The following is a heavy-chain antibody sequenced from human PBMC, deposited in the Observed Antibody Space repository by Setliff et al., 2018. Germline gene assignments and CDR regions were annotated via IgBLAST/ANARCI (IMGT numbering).Heavy chain of an antibody. V-gene: IGHV1-3*01. CDR3: ARIGFGYYSTSGAWYFDN. CDR1: GYSFTSYT. D-gene: IGHD2-8*01. CDR2: ISPGNGNT. Sequence: ASVKVSCKASGYSFTSYTIHWARQAPGQGLEWMGWISPGNGNTAYSQKIQDRVTITRDTSASTAYMELSSLRSEDTAVYCCARIGFGYYSTSGAWYFDNWGQGTLVTVSS. J-gene: IGHJ4*02.